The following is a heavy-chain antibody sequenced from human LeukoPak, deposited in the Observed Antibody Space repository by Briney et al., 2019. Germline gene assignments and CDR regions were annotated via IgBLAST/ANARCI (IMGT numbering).Heavy chain of an antibody. CDR3: ARVKGGYDSIPP. Sequence: SETLSLTCAVYGGSFSGYYWSWIRQPRGKGLEWIGEINHSGSTNYNPSLKSRVTISVDTSKNQFSLKLSSVTAADTAVYYCARVKGGYDSIPPWGQGTLVTVSS. V-gene: IGHV4-34*01. CDR2: INHSGST. CDR1: GGSFSGYY. D-gene: IGHD3-22*01. J-gene: IGHJ5*02.